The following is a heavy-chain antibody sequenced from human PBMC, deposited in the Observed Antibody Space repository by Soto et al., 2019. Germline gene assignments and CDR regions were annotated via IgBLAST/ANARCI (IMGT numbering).Heavy chain of an antibody. CDR1: GYTFTSYY. CDR2: INPSGGST. Sequence: ASVKVSCKASGYTFTSYYMHWVRQAPGQGLEWMGIINPSGGSTSYAQKFQGRVNMTRDTSTSTVYMELSSLRSEDTAVYYCAKAQIALQYYFDYWGQGTLVTVLL. V-gene: IGHV1-46*01. CDR3: AKAQIALQYYFDY. D-gene: IGHD4-4*01. J-gene: IGHJ4*02.